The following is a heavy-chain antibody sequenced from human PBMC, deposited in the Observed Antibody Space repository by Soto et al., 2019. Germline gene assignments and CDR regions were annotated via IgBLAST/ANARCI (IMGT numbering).Heavy chain of an antibody. V-gene: IGHV3-23*01. J-gene: IGHJ4*02. CDR2: ISGSGDST. CDR3: AKEGSSGWSLDY. CDR1: GFTFSTYA. Sequence: AGGSLRLSCAASGFTFSTYAMNWVRQAPGKGLEWVSGISGSGDSTYYADSAKGRFTVSRYNSKKTLYLQMTSLRAEDTALFYCAKEGSSGWSLDYWGQGTLVPVSS. D-gene: IGHD6-19*01.